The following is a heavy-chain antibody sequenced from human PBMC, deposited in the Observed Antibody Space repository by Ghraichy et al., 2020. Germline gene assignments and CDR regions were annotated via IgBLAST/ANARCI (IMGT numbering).Heavy chain of an antibody. CDR2: INYSGST. D-gene: IGHD3-22*01. CDR3: ARRGNYYDSSGPYFDS. CDR1: GGSISSYY. J-gene: IGHJ4*02. Sequence: SETLSLTCAVSGGSISSYYWSWIRQPPGKGLEWIGYINYSGSTNYNPPLKSRVTISADTSKNQFSLKLSSVTAADTAVYYCARRGNYYDSSGPYFDSWGQGTLVTVSS. V-gene: IGHV4-59*01.